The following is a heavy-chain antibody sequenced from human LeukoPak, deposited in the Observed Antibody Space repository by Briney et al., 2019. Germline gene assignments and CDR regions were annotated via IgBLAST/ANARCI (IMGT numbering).Heavy chain of an antibody. J-gene: IGHJ4*02. CDR2: IRNDGSNK. CDR1: GFSFSGYG. CDR3: AKDQSSFCSRSSCYALHY. Sequence: GGSLRLSCGASGFSFSGYGMHWVRQAPGKGLEWVAFIRNDGSNKYYADSVKGRFTVSRDNSKNTLYLQIGSLRPEDTAPYYCAKDQSSFCSRSSCYALHYWGQGTLVTVSS. V-gene: IGHV3-30*02. D-gene: IGHD2-2*01.